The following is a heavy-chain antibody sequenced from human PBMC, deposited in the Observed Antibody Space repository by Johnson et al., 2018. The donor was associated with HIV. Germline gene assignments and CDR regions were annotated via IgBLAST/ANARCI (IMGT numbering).Heavy chain of an antibody. CDR3: ARACRDGYTCDAFDI. CDR2: IYSGGST. CDR1: GFSFSDYY. D-gene: IGHD5-24*01. Sequence: VQVLESGGGLVQPGGSLRLSCAASGFSFSDYYMSWVRQAPGKGLEWVSVIYSGGSTYYADSVKGRFTISRDNSKNTLYLQMNSLRAEDTAVYYCARACRDGYTCDAFDIWGQGTMVTVSS. J-gene: IGHJ3*02. V-gene: IGHV3-66*01.